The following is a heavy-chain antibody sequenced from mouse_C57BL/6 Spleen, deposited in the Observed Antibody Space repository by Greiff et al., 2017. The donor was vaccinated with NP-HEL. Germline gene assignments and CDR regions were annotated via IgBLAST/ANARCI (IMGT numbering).Heavy chain of an antibody. Sequence: VQLQESGPGLVQPSQSLSITCTVSGFSLTSYGVHWVRQSPGKGLEWLGVIWSGGSTDYNAAFISRLSISKDNSKSQVFFKMNSLQADDIAIYYCASYDWFAYWGQGTLVTVSA. CDR1: GFSLTSYG. J-gene: IGHJ3*01. D-gene: IGHD2-12*01. CDR2: IWSGGST. CDR3: ASYDWFAY. V-gene: IGHV2-2*01.